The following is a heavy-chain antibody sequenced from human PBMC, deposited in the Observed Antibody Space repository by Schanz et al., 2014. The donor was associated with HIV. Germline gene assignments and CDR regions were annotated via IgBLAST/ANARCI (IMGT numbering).Heavy chain of an antibody. CDR2: ISDRSDYL. J-gene: IGHJ6*02. CDR3: ASDSYYDSSRYSGYYYYGMDV. D-gene: IGHD3-9*01. V-gene: IGHV3-21*02. Sequence: EVQLVESGGGLVKPGGSLRLSCAASGFTFMRHTMNWVRQAPGKGLEWVSSISDRSDYLHYAYSVKGRFTISRDNAKNSMDFQMSSLRAEDTAVYYCASDSYYDSSRYSGYYYYGMDVWGQGTTVTVS. CDR1: GFTFMRHT.